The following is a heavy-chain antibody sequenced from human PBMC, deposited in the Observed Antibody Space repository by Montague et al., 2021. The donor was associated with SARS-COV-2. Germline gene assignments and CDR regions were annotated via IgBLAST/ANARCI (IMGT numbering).Heavy chain of an antibody. CDR2: INHSGSI. Sequence: SETLSLTCAVYGGSFSGYYWSWIRQPPGKGLEWIGEINHSGSINYNPSLKSRVTISVDTSKNQFSLKLSSVTAADTAVYYCARVPDYYDSSGYYFDAFDIWGQETMVTVSS. CDR1: GGSFSGYY. V-gene: IGHV4-34*01. CDR3: ARVPDYYDSSGYYFDAFDI. J-gene: IGHJ3*02. D-gene: IGHD3-22*01.